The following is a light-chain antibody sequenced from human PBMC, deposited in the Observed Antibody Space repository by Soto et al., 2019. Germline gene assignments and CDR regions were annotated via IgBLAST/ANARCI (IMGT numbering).Light chain of an antibody. CDR2: DVS. J-gene: IGKJ2*03. V-gene: IGKV3-11*01. CDR1: QSVGSN. Sequence: EIVLTQSPATLSLSPGERVTLSCRASQSVGSNLAWYQQTPGQAPRLLIYDVSNRATGIPARFSGSGSGTDFTLTISSLEPEDFAVYYCQQRSNWPAYSFGQGTKLETK. CDR3: QQRSNWPAYS.